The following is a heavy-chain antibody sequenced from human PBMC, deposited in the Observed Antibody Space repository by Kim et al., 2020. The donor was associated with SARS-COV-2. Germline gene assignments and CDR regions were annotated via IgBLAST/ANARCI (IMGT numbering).Heavy chain of an antibody. V-gene: IGHV4-34*01. CDR1: GGSFSGYY. D-gene: IGHD3-22*01. CDR2: INHSGST. J-gene: IGHJ4*02. Sequence: SETLSLTCAVYGGSFSGYYWSWIRQPPGKGLEWIGEINHSGSTNYNPSLKSRVTISVDTSKNQFSLKLSSVTAADTAVYYCARGPRGFTYYYDSSGYPLFDYWGQGTLVTVSS. CDR3: ARGPRGFTYYYDSSGYPLFDY.